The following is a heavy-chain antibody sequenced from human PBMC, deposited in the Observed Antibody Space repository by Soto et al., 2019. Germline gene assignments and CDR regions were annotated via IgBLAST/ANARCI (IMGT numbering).Heavy chain of an antibody. J-gene: IGHJ6*02. CDR2: IKTKTDGGTT. Sequence: EVQLVESGGGLVKPGGSLRLSCAASGFTFSNAWMSWVRQAPGKGLEWVGRIKTKTDGGTTDYAAPVKGRFTISRDDSKNPLYLQMNSLKTEEPAVYYCTTGVTSRGMDVWGQGTTVTVSS. CDR1: GFTFSNAW. V-gene: IGHV3-15*01. CDR3: TTGVTSRGMDV. D-gene: IGHD3-10*01.